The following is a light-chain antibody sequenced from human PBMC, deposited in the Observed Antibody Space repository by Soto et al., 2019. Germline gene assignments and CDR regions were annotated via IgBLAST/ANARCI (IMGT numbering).Light chain of an antibody. V-gene: IGLV1-47*01. Sequence: QSVLTQPPSASGTPGPRVTISCSGSSSNIGSNYVYWYQQLPGTAPKLLIYRNNQRPSGVPDRFSGSKSGTSASLAISGLRSEDEADYYCAAWDDSLSGAVFGGGTQLTVL. CDR1: SSNIGSNY. J-gene: IGLJ7*01. CDR2: RNN. CDR3: AAWDDSLSGAV.